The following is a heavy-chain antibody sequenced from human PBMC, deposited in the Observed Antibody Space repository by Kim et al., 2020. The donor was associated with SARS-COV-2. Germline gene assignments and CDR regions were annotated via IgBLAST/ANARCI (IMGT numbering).Heavy chain of an antibody. CDR3: ARGDSGP. CDR1: GFTFSSYW. D-gene: IGHD1-26*01. Sequence: GGSLRLSCTASGFTFSSYWMHWVRQAPGEGLVWVSRINSDASSTFYADSVKGRFTISRDNAKNTLYLQMNSLRAGDTAVYYCARGDSGPLGPVTLVTVSS. CDR2: INSDASST. J-gene: IGHJ5*02. V-gene: IGHV3-74*01.